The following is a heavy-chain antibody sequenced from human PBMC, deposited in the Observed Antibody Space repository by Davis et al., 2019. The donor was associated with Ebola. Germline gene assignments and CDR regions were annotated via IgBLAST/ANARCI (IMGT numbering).Heavy chain of an antibody. CDR1: GFTFSSYA. CDR2: ISGSGGST. V-gene: IGHV3-23*01. Sequence: GGSLRLSCAASGFTFSSYAMSWVRQAPGKGLEWVSAISGSGGSTYYADSVKGRFTIFRDNSKNTLYLQMNSLRAEDTAVYYCARDQCSSTSCPYYYYYGMDVWGKGTTVTVSS. CDR3: ARDQCSSTSCPYYYYYGMDV. D-gene: IGHD2-2*01. J-gene: IGHJ6*04.